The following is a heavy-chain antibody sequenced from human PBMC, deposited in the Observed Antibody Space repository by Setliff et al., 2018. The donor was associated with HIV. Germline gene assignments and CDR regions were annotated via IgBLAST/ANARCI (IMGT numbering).Heavy chain of an antibody. CDR3: ARAMVPDSSGYYRPPAFDI. D-gene: IGHD3-22*01. V-gene: IGHV3-53*01. J-gene: IGHJ3*02. Sequence: PGGSLRLSCAASGFTVSSNYMSWVRQAPGKGLAWVSVIYSGGSTYYADSVKGRFTISRDNSKNTLYLQMNSLRAEDTAVYYCARAMVPDSSGYYRPPAFDIWGQGTMVTVSS. CDR2: IYSGGST. CDR1: GFTVSSNY.